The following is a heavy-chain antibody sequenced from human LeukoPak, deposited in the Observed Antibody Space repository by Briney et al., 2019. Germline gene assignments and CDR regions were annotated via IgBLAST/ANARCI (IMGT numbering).Heavy chain of an antibody. Sequence: ASVKVSCKASGYTFTSYGITWVRQAPGQGLEWMGWISAYNGNTNYAQKLQGRVTMTTDTSTSTAYMELRSLRSDDTAVYYCARDYALAYQLLYSDAFDIWDQGTMVTVSS. CDR2: ISAYNGNT. J-gene: IGHJ3*02. CDR1: GYTFTSYG. V-gene: IGHV1-18*01. CDR3: ARDYALAYQLLYSDAFDI. D-gene: IGHD2-2*02.